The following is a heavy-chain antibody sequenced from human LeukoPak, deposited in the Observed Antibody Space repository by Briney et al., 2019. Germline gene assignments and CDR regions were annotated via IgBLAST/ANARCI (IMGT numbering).Heavy chain of an antibody. Sequence: LRLSCAASGFTFSSFAMSWVRQTPGKGLEWIGYIYYSGTTHCNPSLKSRVSMSVDTSKNHFSLKLTSVSAADGAVYYCARVPSGYDLPYYHYGMDVWGQGTTVTVSS. CDR3: ARVPSGYDLPYYHYGMDV. V-gene: IGHV4-30-4*08. J-gene: IGHJ6*02. CDR1: GFTFSSFA. CDR2: IYYSGTT. D-gene: IGHD5-12*01.